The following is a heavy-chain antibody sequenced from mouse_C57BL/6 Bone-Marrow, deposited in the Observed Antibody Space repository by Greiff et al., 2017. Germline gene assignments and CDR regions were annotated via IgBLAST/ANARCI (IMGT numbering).Heavy chain of an antibody. V-gene: IGHV14-4*01. CDR2: IDPENGDT. Sequence: VQLQQSGAEFVRPGASVKLSCTASGFNIKDDYMHWVKQRPEKGLEWIGWIDPENGDTESASKFQGKATITADTSSNTAYLQLSSLTSEDTAVYYCTTVVHYWGQGTTLTVSS. J-gene: IGHJ2*01. CDR3: TTVVHY. CDR1: GFNIKDDY. D-gene: IGHD1-1*01.